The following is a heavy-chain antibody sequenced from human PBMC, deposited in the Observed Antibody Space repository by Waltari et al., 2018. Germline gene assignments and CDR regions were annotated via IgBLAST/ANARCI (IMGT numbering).Heavy chain of an antibody. J-gene: IGHJ6*02. CDR1: GYSISSGYY. CDR2: IYHSGST. V-gene: IGHV4-38-2*02. CDR3: ARDEIGRRGMDV. D-gene: IGHD3-16*01. Sequence: QVQLQESGPGLVKPSETLSLTCAVSGYSISSGYYWGWIRQPPGKGLEWIGSIYHSGSTYYNPSLKSRVTISVDTSKNQFSLKLSSVTAADTAVYYCARDEIGRRGMDVWGQGTTVTVSS.